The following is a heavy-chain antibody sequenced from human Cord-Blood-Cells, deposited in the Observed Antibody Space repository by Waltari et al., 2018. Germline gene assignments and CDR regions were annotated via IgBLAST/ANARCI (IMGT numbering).Heavy chain of an antibody. CDR1: GGSFSGYY. Sequence: QVQLQQWGAGLLKPSETLSLTCAVYGGSFSGYYLSWLRQPPGKGMEWIGEINHSGSTNYNPSLKRRFTISVDTSKNQFSLKLSSVTAADTAVYYCARWCGNDCYYYGMDVWGQGTTVTVSS. D-gene: IGHD1-1*01. J-gene: IGHJ6*02. CDR2: INHSGST. CDR3: ARWCGNDCYYYGMDV. V-gene: IGHV4-34*01.